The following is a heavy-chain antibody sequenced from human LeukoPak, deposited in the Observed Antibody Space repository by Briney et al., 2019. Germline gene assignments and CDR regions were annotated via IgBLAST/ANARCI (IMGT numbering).Heavy chain of an antibody. CDR1: GYTFTSFG. CDR2: ISAYNGNT. D-gene: IGHD6-13*01. Sequence: ASVKVSCKASGYTFTSFGVSWVRQAPGQGLEWMGWISAYNGNTNYAQKFQGRVTMTTDTSTSTAYIELRSLRSEDTAVYYCARAQGGYSSSWYWFDPWGQGTLVTVSS. V-gene: IGHV1-18*01. CDR3: ARAQGGYSSSWYWFDP. J-gene: IGHJ5*02.